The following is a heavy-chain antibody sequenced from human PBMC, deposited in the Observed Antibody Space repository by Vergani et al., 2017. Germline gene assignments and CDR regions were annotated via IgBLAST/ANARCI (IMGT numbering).Heavy chain of an antibody. CDR1: GASLPGYY. J-gene: IGHJ3*02. V-gene: IGHV4-59*01. CDR3: ARIVVISYSACDI. Sequence: VQLQESGPGLVKPSATLSLTCPVSGASLPGYYWSWVRQPPGTGLEWIGYIHYSCRTNYNPSLKSRVTISGDMSRNQVSLRLSSVTAADTALYYCARIVVISYSACDIWGQGTGVTVAS. CDR2: IHYSCRT. D-gene: IGHD3-10*01.